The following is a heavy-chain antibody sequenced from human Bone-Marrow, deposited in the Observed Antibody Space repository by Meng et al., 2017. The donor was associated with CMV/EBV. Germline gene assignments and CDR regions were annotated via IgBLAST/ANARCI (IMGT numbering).Heavy chain of an antibody. D-gene: IGHD6-13*01. J-gene: IGHJ6*02. CDR1: GFTFSSYW. CDR3: ARDKAAAGNWVDYYYYYYGMDV. Sequence: GESLKISCAASGFTFSSYWMSWVRQAPGRGLEWVANIKQDGSEKYYVDSVKGRFTISRDNAKNSLYLQMNSLRAEDTAVYYCARDKAAAGNWVDYYYYYYGMDVWGQGTTVTVSS. CDR2: IKQDGSEK. V-gene: IGHV3-7*01.